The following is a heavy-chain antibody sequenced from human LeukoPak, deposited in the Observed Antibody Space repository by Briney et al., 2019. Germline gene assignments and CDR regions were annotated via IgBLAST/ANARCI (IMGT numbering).Heavy chain of an antibody. Sequence: GGSLRLSCAASGFTFSDHYMDWVRQAPGRGLEWVDRSRNKANSYATEYAASVKGRFTISRDDSKNSLYLQMNSLKTEDTAVYYCARVRGGSWVAFDIWGQGTMVTVSS. CDR2: SRNKANSYAT. CDR1: GFTFSDHY. CDR3: ARVRGGSWVAFDI. V-gene: IGHV3-72*01. J-gene: IGHJ3*02. D-gene: IGHD1-26*01.